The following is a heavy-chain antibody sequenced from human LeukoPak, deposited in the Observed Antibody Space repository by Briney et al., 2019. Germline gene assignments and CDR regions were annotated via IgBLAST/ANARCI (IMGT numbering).Heavy chain of an antibody. Sequence: GASVTVSCKASGYTFTGYYMHWVRQAPGQGLEWMGWINPNSGGTNYAQKFQGRVTMTRDTSISTAYMELSRLRSDDTAVYYCARDLAVSSSWYVAYWGQGTLVTVSS. CDR1: GYTFTGYY. CDR3: ARDLAVSSSWYVAY. J-gene: IGHJ4*02. CDR2: INPNSGGT. D-gene: IGHD6-13*01. V-gene: IGHV1-2*02.